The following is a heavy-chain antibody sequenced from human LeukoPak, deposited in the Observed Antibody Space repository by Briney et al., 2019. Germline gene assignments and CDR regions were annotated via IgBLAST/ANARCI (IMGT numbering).Heavy chain of an antibody. CDR1: GFTFSSYG. Sequence: PGGSLRLSCAAPGFTFSSYGIHWVRQAPGKGLEWVAVISNDGSNKYYADSVKGRFTISRDNSKNTLYLQMNSLRAEDTAVYYCAKETGRWELEWGQGTLVTVSS. CDR2: ISNDGSNK. J-gene: IGHJ4*02. V-gene: IGHV3-30*18. CDR3: AKETGRWELE. D-gene: IGHD1-26*01.